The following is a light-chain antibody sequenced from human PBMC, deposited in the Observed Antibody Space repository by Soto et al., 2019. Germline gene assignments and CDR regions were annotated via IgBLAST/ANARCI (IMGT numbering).Light chain of an antibody. CDR2: AAS. CDR1: QSIYTY. J-gene: IGKJ1*01. CDR3: QQTYSTPRT. V-gene: IGKV1-39*01. Sequence: DIQMTQSPSSLSASVGDRVTISCRASQSIYTYLQWYQQKPGKAPKLLIYAASSLQSGVPSRFSGSGSGTDFTLTISSLQPEDFATYYCQQTYSTPRTFGQGTKVEIK.